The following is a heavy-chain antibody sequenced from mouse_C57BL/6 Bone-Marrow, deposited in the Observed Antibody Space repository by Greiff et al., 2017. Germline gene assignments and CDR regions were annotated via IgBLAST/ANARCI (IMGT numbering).Heavy chain of an antibody. CDR3: TSDWWFAY. CDR1: GFTFSDAW. V-gene: IGHV6-6*01. Sequence: EVKVEESGGGLVQPGGSMKLSCAASGFTFSDAWMDWVRQSPEKGLEWVAGIRNEANNHATYYAESVKGRFTISRDDSKSSVYLQMNILRAEDTGIYYCTSDWWFAYWGQWTLVTVSA. CDR2: IRNEANNHAT. J-gene: IGHJ3*01. D-gene: IGHD2-13*01.